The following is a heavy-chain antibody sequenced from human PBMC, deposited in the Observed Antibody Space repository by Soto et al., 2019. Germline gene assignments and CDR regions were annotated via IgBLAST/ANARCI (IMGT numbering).Heavy chain of an antibody. CDR1: GFTFSSYG. CDR3: AKDGPNSSGYYHPFYFDY. CDR2: ISYDGSNK. J-gene: IGHJ4*02. V-gene: IGHV3-30*18. D-gene: IGHD3-22*01. Sequence: QVQLVESGGGVVQPGRSLRLSCAASGFTFSSYGMHWVRQAPGKGLEWVAVISYDGSNKYYADSVKGRFTISRDNSKNTLYLQMNSLRAEDTAVYYCAKDGPNSSGYYHPFYFDYWGQGTLVTVSS.